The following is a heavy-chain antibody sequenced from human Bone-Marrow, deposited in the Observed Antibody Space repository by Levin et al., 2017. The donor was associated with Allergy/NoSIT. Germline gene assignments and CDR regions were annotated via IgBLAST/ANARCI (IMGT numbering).Heavy chain of an antibody. CDR2: IKQDGSEK. J-gene: IGHJ6*02. CDR3: ARGRLGARPHYGLDA. Sequence: PGGSLRLSCAASGFTFASYWMGWVRQAPGKGLEWVANIKQDGSEKNYVGSVKGRFTISRDNTKKSLSLHMNSLRAEDTAVYYCARGRLGARPHYGLDAWGQGTTVTVSS. D-gene: IGHD6-6*01. V-gene: IGHV3-7*01. CDR1: GFTFASYW.